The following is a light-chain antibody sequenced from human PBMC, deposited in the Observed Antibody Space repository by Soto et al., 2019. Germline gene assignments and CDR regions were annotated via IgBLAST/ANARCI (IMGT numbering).Light chain of an antibody. J-gene: IGLJ1*01. CDR3: SSYTNSSPFV. V-gene: IGLV2-14*01. CDR1: SSDVGGYNY. CDR2: DVS. Sequence: QSVLTQPASVSGSPGQSITISCTGTSSDVGGYNYVSWYQQHPGKAPKLMIYDVSNWPSGVSNRFSGSKSGNTASLTISGLQAEDEADYYCSSYTNSSPFVFETGTKVTVL.